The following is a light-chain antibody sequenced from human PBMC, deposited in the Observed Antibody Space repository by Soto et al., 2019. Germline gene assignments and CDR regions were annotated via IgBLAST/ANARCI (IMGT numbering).Light chain of an antibody. Sequence: EIVLTQSPATLSLSPGERATLSCRASQSVNSFLAWYQQKPGQAPRLLIYDASNRATGTPARFSGSGSGTDFTLTISSLEPEDFAVYYCQQRDTWPRTFGLGTKVEIK. CDR3: QQRDTWPRT. V-gene: IGKV3-11*01. CDR1: QSVNSF. J-gene: IGKJ1*01. CDR2: DAS.